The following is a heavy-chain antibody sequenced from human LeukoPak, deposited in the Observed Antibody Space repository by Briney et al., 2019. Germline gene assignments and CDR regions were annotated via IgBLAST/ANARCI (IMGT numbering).Heavy chain of an antibody. V-gene: IGHV3-30*18. CDR3: AKDLAEYGDLQNWFDP. CDR2: ISYDGSNK. Sequence: GRSLRLSCAASGFTFSNYGMHWVRQAPGKGLEWVSFISYDGSNKYYADSVKGRFTISRDNSKNTLYLQMISLRTEDTAVYYCAKDLAEYGDLQNWFDPWGQGTLVTVSS. J-gene: IGHJ5*02. CDR1: GFTFSNYG. D-gene: IGHD4-17*01.